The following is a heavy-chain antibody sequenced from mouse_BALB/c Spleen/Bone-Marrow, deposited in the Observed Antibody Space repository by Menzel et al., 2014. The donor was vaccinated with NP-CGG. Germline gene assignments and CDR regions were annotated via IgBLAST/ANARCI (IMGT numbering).Heavy chain of an antibody. CDR2: ISSGSSTI. CDR1: GFTSSSFG. V-gene: IGHV5-17*02. Sequence: EVKVVESGGGLVQPGGSRKLSCAASGFTSSSFGMHWVRQTPEKGLEWVAYISSGSSTIYYADTVKGRFTISRDNPKNTLFLQVTSLRSEDTAMCYCTRGGNWDDFDYWGQGTTLTVSS. J-gene: IGHJ2*01. CDR3: TRGGNWDDFDY. D-gene: IGHD4-1*01.